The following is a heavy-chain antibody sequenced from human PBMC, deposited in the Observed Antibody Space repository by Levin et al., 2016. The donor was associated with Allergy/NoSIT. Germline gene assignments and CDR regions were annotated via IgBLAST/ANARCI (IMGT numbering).Heavy chain of an antibody. Sequence: WVRQAPGQGLEWMGWMNPNSGNTGYAQKFQGRVTMTRNTSISTAYMELSSLRSEDTAVYYCARVARVSTVVTPFGYWGQGTLVTVSS. J-gene: IGHJ4*02. D-gene: IGHD4-23*01. CDR3: ARVARVSTVVTPFGY. CDR2: MNPNSGNT. V-gene: IGHV1-8*01.